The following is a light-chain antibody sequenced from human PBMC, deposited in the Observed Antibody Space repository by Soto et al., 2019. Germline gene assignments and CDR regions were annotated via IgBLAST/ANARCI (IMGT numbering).Light chain of an antibody. CDR3: QSYDSSLSAVV. Sequence: QPVLTQPPSVSGAPGQRVTISCIGSISNVGAGYDVHWYQQLPGAAPKLLISGNNNRPSGVPDRFSGSKSGTSASLAIAGLQAEDEADYYCQSYDSSLSAVVFGGGTQLTVL. V-gene: IGLV1-40*01. CDR1: ISNVGAGYD. J-gene: IGLJ3*02. CDR2: GNN.